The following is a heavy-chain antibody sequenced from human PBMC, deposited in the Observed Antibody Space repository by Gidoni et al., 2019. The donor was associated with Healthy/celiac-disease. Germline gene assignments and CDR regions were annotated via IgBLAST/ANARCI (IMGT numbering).Heavy chain of an antibody. CDR2: IWYDGSNK. CDR1: GFTFSSYG. J-gene: IGHJ4*02. CDR3: ARGEPYSSSWCDY. V-gene: IGHV3-33*01. Sequence: QVQLVESGGGVVQPGRSLRLSCAASGFTFSSYGMHWVRQAPGKGLEWVAVIWYDGSNKYYADSVKGRFTISRDNSKNTLYLQMNSLRAEDTAVYYCARGEPYSSSWCDYWGQGTLVTVSS. D-gene: IGHD6-13*01.